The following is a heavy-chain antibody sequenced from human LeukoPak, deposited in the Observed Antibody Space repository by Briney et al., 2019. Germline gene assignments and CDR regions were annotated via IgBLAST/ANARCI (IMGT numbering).Heavy chain of an antibody. V-gene: IGHV1-24*01. CDR2: FDPEDGET. D-gene: IGHD3-22*01. CDR1: GYTLTELS. Sequence: ASVTVSCKVSGYTLTELSMHWVRQAPGKGLEWMGGFDPEDGETIYAQKFQGRVTMTEDTSTDTAYMELSSLRSEDTAVYYCATNLGGASITMIVRYFDYWGQGTLVTVSS. J-gene: IGHJ4*02. CDR3: ATNLGGASITMIVRYFDY.